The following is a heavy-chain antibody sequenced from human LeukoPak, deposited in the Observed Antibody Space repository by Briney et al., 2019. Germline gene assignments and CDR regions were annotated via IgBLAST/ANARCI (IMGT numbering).Heavy chain of an antibody. CDR2: IIPIFGTA. J-gene: IGHJ6*03. Sequence: SVKVSCKVSGYTLTELSMHWVRQAPGQGLEWMGGIIPIFGTANYAQKFQGRVTITADESTSTAYMELSSLRSEDTAVYYCARGQGYCSGGSCYSSGGYYMDVWGKGTTVTVSS. CDR1: GYTLTELS. V-gene: IGHV1-69*13. CDR3: ARGQGYCSGGSCYSSGGYYMDV. D-gene: IGHD2-15*01.